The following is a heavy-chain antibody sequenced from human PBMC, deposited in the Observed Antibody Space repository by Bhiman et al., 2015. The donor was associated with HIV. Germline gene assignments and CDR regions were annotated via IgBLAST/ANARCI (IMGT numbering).Heavy chain of an antibody. Sequence: QVQLVESGGGVVQPGRSLRLSCAASGFTFSNYGMHWVRQAPGKGLEWVAVISYDGSNTYSADSVKGRFTISRDNSKNTLYLQMNSLRGEDTAVYSCAKDLHESLGDKPGKPPIGVFDYWGQGTLVTVSS. CDR2: ISYDGSNT. V-gene: IGHV3-30*18. J-gene: IGHJ4*02. CDR3: AKDLHESLGDKPGKPPIGVFDY. CDR1: GFTFSNYG. D-gene: IGHD3-10*01.